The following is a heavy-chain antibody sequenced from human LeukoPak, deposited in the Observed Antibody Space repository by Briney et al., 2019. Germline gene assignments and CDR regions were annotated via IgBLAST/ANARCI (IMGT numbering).Heavy chain of an antibody. CDR1: GGSFSGYY. CDR2: INHSGST. V-gene: IGHV4-34*01. D-gene: IGHD3-3*01. Sequence: SETLSLTCAAYGGSFSGYYWSWIRQPPGKGLEWIGEINHSGSTNYNPSLKSRVTISVDTSKNQFSLKLSSVTAADTAVYYCASLDYDFWSGYLYYFDYWGQGTLVTVSS. CDR3: ASLDYDFWSGYLYYFDY. J-gene: IGHJ4*02.